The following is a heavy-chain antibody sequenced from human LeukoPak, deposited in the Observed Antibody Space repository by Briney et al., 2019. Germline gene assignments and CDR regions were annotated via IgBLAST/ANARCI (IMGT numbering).Heavy chain of an antibody. V-gene: IGHV3-13*01. D-gene: IGHD3-22*01. J-gene: IGHJ4*02. CDR2: IGTAGDT. Sequence: GGSLRLSCAASGFTFSSYDMHWVRQATGKGLEWVPAIGTAGDTYYPGSVKGRFTISRENAKNSLYLQMNSLRAGDTAVYYCARGRFGSVVVPFDYWGQGTLVTVSS. CDR1: GFTFSSYD. CDR3: ARGRFGSVVVPFDY.